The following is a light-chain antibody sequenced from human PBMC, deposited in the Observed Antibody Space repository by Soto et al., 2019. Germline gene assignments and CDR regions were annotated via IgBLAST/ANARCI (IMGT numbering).Light chain of an antibody. J-gene: IGKJ1*01. V-gene: IGKV1-5*03. Sequence: DIQMTQSPSTLSASVGDRVTITCRASQSISSWLAWYPQKPGKAPKLLIYKASSLESGVPSRFSGSGSGTEFTLTISSLQPDDFATYYCQQYNSYSQTFGQGTKVEIK. CDR2: KAS. CDR3: QQYNSYSQT. CDR1: QSISSW.